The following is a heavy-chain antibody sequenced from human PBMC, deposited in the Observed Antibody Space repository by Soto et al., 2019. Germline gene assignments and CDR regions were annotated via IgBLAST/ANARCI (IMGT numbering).Heavy chain of an antibody. Sequence: GESLKISCESSGYTFANYWIGWVRQVPGKGLEWMGIIYPGDSDTRYSPSFQGQVTISADKFISTAYLQWSSLKASDSAMYYCARGTNYGMDVWGQGTTVTVSS. V-gene: IGHV5-51*01. CDR1: GYTFANYW. J-gene: IGHJ6*02. CDR2: IYPGDSDT. CDR3: ARGTNYGMDV.